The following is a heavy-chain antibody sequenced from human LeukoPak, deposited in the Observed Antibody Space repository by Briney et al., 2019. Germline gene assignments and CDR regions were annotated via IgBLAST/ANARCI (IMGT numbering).Heavy chain of an antibody. CDR2: IYYSGST. J-gene: IGHJ4*02. CDR1: GGSISSYY. Sequence: PSETLSLTCTVSGGSISSYYWSWIRQPPGKGLEWIGYIYYSGSTNYNPSLKSRVTISVDTSKNQFSLKLSSVTAADTAVYYCARDLGVLGPGWAYDYWGQGTLVTVSS. D-gene: IGHD1-26*01. V-gene: IGHV4-59*01. CDR3: ARDLGVLGPGWAYDY.